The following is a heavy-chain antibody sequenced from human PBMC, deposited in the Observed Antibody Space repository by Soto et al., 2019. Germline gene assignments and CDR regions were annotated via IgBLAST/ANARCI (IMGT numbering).Heavy chain of an antibody. D-gene: IGHD2-15*01. V-gene: IGHV4-34*01. CDR1: GGAFSGYY. Sequence: ASETLSPTCAVYGGAFSGYYWSWIRQPPGKGVEWVGEINHSGSTNYTPPPKSRATISVDTSKTQFPLKLSSVTAADTALYYCARGLKISRYCSGGSCYHYYYGMDVWGQGTTVTVSS. J-gene: IGHJ6*02. CDR2: INHSGST. CDR3: ARGLKISRYCSGGSCYHYYYGMDV.